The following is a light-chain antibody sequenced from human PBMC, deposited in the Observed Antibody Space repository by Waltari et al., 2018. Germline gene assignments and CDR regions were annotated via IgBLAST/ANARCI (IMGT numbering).Light chain of an antibody. V-gene: IGKV1-39*01. J-gene: IGKJ1*01. CDR2: DVS. CDR1: QSLNTY. Sequence: IQMTQSPLSLSASVGDTVTITCRASQSLNTYLNWYQQKPGKAPKLLIYDVSSLQSGVPSRFSGSGSGTDFTLTISSLQPEDFATYYCQQSYSTPRTFGHGTKVEI. CDR3: QQSYSTPRT.